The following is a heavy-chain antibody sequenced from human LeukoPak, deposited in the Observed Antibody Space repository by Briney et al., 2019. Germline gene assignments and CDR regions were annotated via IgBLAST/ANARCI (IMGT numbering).Heavy chain of an antibody. D-gene: IGHD5-18*01. V-gene: IGHV3-33*01. CDR2: IWYDGSNK. CDR3: ARDQGPVRYSYRTQNAFDI. J-gene: IGHJ3*02. Sequence: GGSLRLSCAASGFTFSSYGMHWVRQAPGKGLEWVAVIWYDGSNKYYADSVKGRFTISRDNSKNTLYLQMNSLRAEDTAVYYCARDQGPVRYSYRTQNAFDIWGQGTMVTVSS. CDR1: GFTFSSYG.